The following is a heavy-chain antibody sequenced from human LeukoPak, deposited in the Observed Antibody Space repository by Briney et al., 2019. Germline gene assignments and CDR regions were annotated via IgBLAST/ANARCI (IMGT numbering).Heavy chain of an antibody. CDR2: IYNSGST. CDR1: GGSISSGTYY. J-gene: IGHJ4*02. D-gene: IGHD3-16*02. CDR3: ARGRDDDVWGSYPTCFDY. Sequence: SETLSLTCTVSGGSISSGTYYWSWIRQPAGKGLEWIGRIYNSGSTSYNPSLKSRVTISIDTSKNQFSLKLSSVTAADTAVYYCARGRDDDVWGSYPTCFDYWGQGTLVADSS. V-gene: IGHV4-61*02.